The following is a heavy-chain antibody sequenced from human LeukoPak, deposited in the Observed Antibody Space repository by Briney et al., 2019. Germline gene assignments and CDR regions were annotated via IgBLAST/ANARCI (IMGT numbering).Heavy chain of an antibody. D-gene: IGHD6-19*01. J-gene: IGHJ4*02. V-gene: IGHV3-23*01. Sequence: PGGSLRLSCAASGFTFSTYGMSWVRQAPGKGLEWVSAISAAGGSTYYADSVKGRFTISRDNPKNTLYVQMNSLRVEDTAVYYCANRVAHSSGNYWDYWGQGTLVTVSS. CDR1: GFTFSTYG. CDR2: ISAAGGST. CDR3: ANRVAHSSGNYWDY.